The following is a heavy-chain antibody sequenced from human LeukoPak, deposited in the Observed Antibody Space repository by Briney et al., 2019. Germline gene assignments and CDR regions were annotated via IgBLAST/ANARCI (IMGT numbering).Heavy chain of an antibody. CDR2: INWNGGST. J-gene: IGHJ6*03. D-gene: IGHD2-2*01. CDR3: ARDVCSSTSCYGYYMDV. CDR1: RFTFDDYG. V-gene: IGHV3-20*04. Sequence: PGGSLRLSCAASRFTFDDYGMSWVRQAPGKGLEWVSGINWNGGSTGYADSVKGRFTISRDNAKNSLYLQMNSLRAEDTALYYCARDVCSSTSCYGYYMDVWGKGTTVTVSS.